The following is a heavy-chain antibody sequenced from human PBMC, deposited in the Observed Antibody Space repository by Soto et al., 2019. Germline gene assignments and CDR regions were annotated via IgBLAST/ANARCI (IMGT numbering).Heavy chain of an antibody. Sequence: SVKIVSEASGGPLSRYAISLDRQAPGQGLEWTAGIIPIFGTANYAHKFQVRVTITAYKSTSTAYMDLSSLRSEDTAVYYCVTGKARSYDFWYGMDVWGQGTTVTVCS. D-gene: IGHD3-3*01. CDR2: IIPIFGTA. CDR3: VTGKARSYDFWYGMDV. CDR1: GGPLSRYA. J-gene: IGHJ6*01. V-gene: IGHV1-69*06.